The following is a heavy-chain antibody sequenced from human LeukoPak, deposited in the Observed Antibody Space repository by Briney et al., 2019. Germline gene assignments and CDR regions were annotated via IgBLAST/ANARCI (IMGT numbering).Heavy chain of an antibody. V-gene: IGHV5-51*01. J-gene: IGHJ4*02. Sequence: PGESLKISCKGSGYSFTSYWIGWVRQMPGKGLEWMGIIYPGDSDTRYSPSFQGQVTISADKSISTAYLQWSSLKASDTAMYYCARQLSDYYDSSGYYYFDYWGQGTLVTVSS. CDR2: IYPGDSDT. CDR1: GYSFTSYW. CDR3: ARQLSDYYDSSGYYYFDY. D-gene: IGHD3-22*01.